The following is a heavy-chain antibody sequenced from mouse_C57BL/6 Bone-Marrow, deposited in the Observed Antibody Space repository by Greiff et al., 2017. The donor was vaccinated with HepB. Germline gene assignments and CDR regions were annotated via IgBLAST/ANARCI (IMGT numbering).Heavy chain of an antibody. Sequence: VQLKESGGDLVKPGGSLKLSCAASGFTFSSYGMSWVRQTPDKRLEWVATISSGGSYTYYPDSVKGRFTISRDNAKKTLYLQMSSLKSEDTAMYYCARRVVNYYGSSYYYAMDYWGQGTSVTVSS. D-gene: IGHD1-1*01. CDR3: ARRVVNYYGSSYYYAMDY. V-gene: IGHV5-6*01. CDR1: GFTFSSYG. CDR2: ISSGGSYT. J-gene: IGHJ4*01.